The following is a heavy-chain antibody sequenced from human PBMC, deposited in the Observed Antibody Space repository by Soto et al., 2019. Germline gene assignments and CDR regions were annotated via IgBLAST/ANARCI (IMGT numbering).Heavy chain of an antibody. J-gene: IGHJ4*02. CDR2: IYYSGNT. D-gene: IGHD2-21*01. CDR3: GRPSPYCGGDCYFDY. Sequence: SETLSLTCTVSGGSISSSSYYWGWIRQSPGKGLEWIGSIYYSGNTYYNPSLKSRVAISIDTSKNQFSLNLTSVTAADTAVYYCGRPSPYCGGDCYFDYWGQGALVTVSS. CDR1: GGSISSSSYY. V-gene: IGHV4-39*01.